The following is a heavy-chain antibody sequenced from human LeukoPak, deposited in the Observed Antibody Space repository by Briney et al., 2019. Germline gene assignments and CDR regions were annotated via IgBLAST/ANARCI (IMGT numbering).Heavy chain of an antibody. CDR2: ISADAVDT. Sequence: GGSLRLSCVASGFTFSNHAMTWVRQAPGKGLEWVSAISADAVDTFYASSVKGRFTISRDNSKNTMYLRINSLRAEDTAIYYCAKDVWWSVSWGQGTLVTVSS. V-gene: IGHV3-23*01. D-gene: IGHD2-8*02. J-gene: IGHJ5*02. CDR1: GFTFSNHA. CDR3: AKDVWWSVS.